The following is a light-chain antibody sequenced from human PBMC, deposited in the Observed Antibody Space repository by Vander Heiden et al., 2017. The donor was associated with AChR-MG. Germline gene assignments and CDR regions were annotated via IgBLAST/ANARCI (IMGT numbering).Light chain of an antibody. J-gene: IGKJ2*01. Sequence: EVVLTQSPGTVSLSPGERASLSCRASQSVSSSYLAWYQHKPGQSPRLLMYAASSRATGIPDRFSGSGYGTDFTLTISRLEPEDFAVYYCQLYVSSPRMFTFGQGTKLEIK. CDR2: AAS. CDR3: QLYVSSPRMFT. V-gene: IGKV3-20*01. CDR1: QSVSSSY.